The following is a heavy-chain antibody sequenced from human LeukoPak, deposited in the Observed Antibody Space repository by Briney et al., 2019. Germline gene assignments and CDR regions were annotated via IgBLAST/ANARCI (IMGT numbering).Heavy chain of an antibody. V-gene: IGHV4-59*01. CDR1: GGSISSYY. CDR2: IYYSGST. D-gene: IGHD1-26*01. CDR3: AGGVVGAAYYFDY. Sequence: PSETLSLTCTVSGGSISSYYWSWIRQPPGKGLEWIGYIYYSGSTNHNPCLKSRVTISVDTSKNQFSLKLSSVTAADTAVYYCAGGVVGAAYYFDYWGQGTLVTVSS. J-gene: IGHJ4*02.